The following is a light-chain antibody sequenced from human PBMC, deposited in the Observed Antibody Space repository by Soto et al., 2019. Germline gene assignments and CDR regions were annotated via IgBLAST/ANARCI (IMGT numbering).Light chain of an antibody. CDR3: QQLNSYPLT. CDR2: AAS. Sequence: DIPLTQSPAFLSASAGDRVSITCRASQGIKNYLAWYQQKPGKAPKLLIFAASTLQSGVPSRFSGSGSGTEFTLTISSLQPEDFATYYCQQLNSYPLTFGGGTKVEIK. J-gene: IGKJ4*01. CDR1: QGIKNY. V-gene: IGKV1-9*01.